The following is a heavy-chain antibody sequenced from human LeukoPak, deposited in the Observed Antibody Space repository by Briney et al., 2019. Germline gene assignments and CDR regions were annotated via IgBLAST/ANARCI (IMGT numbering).Heavy chain of an antibody. CDR3: AGEYCSSTSCPDAFDI. D-gene: IGHD2-2*01. J-gene: IGHJ3*02. CDR2: ISSSSSYI. V-gene: IGHV3-21*01. CDR1: GFTFSSYS. Sequence: GGSLRLSCAASGFTFSSYSMNWVRQAPGKGLEWVSSISSSSSYIYYADSVKGRFTISRDNAKNSLYLQMNSLRAEDTAVYYCAGEYCSSTSCPDAFDIWGQGTMVTVSS.